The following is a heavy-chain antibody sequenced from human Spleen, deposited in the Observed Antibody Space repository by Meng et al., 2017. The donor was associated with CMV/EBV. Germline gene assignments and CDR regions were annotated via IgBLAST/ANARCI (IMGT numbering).Heavy chain of an antibody. J-gene: IGHJ5*02. CDR2: MNPNSGNT. V-gene: IGHV1-8*01. CDR3: ARGRQSRNWFDP. Sequence: SCKASGYTFTSYDINWVRQATGQGLEWMGWMNPNSGNTGYAQKFQGRVTMTRNTSISTACMELSSLRSEDTAVYYCARGRQSRNWFDPWGQGTLVTVSS. CDR1: GYTFTSYD.